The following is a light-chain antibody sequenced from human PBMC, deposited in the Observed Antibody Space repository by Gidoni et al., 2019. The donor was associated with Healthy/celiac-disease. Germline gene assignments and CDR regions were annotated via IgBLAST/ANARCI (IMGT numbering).Light chain of an antibody. Sequence: DIVLTSSPATLSLSPGERATLPCRASQSVSSYLAWYQQKPGQAPRLLIYDASNSATGIPARFSGSGSGTDFTLTISGLEPEDFAVYYCQQRSNWLALTFGGGTKVEIK. CDR3: QQRSNWLALT. CDR2: DAS. V-gene: IGKV3-11*01. CDR1: QSVSSY. J-gene: IGKJ4*01.